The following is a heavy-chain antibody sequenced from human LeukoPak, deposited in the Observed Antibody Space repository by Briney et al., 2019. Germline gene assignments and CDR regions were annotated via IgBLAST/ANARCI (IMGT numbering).Heavy chain of an antibody. CDR2: IYYSGST. D-gene: IGHD6-13*01. Sequence: PSETLSLTCTVSGGPISSYYWSWIRQPPGKGLEWIGYIYYSGSTNYNPSLKSRVTISVDTSKNQFSLKLSSVTAADTAVYYCARGSGIAAAGTRGMYYYYGMDVWGQGTTVTVSS. CDR1: GGPISSYY. CDR3: ARGSGIAAAGTRGMYYYYGMDV. J-gene: IGHJ6*02. V-gene: IGHV4-59*01.